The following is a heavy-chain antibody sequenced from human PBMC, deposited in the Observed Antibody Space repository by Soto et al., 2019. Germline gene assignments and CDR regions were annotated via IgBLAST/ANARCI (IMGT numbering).Heavy chain of an antibody. D-gene: IGHD5-12*01. CDR3: ARYCPDLRGVFDF. Sequence: ASVKVSCKASGYTFTSYAMHWVRQAPGQRLEWMGWINAGNGNTKYSQKFQGRVTITRDTSASTAYMELSSLRSEDTAVYYCARYCPDLRGVFDFGGQGTMVPVSS. CDR2: INAGNGNT. J-gene: IGHJ3*01. CDR1: GYTFTSYA. V-gene: IGHV1-3*01.